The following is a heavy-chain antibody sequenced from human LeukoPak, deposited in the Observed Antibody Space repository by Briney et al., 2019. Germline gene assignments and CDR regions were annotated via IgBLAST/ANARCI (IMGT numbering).Heavy chain of an antibody. CDR3: TTDLEYCSSTSCYWSRRKSDY. D-gene: IGHD2-2*01. J-gene: IGHJ4*02. CDR2: IKSKTDGGTT. CDR1: GFTFSNAW. V-gene: IGHV3-15*01. Sequence: PGGSLRLSCAASGFTFSNAWMSWVRQAPGKGLEWVGRIKSKTDGGTTDYAAPVKGRFTISRDDSKNTLYLQMNSLKTEDTAVYYCTTDLEYCSSTSCYWSRRKSDYWGQGSLVTVSS.